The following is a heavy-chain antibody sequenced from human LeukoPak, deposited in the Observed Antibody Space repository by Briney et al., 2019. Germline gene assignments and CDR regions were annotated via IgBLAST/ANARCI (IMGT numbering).Heavy chain of an antibody. Sequence: SETLSLTCTVSGGSTSNHFWSWIRQPPGKGPEWIGNIYTGGTTNYNPSLKSGVTISIDTSKNQLSLHLASVTAADTAVYYCTKATKWLAFDDWGRGTLVTVSS. V-gene: IGHV4-59*11. CDR2: IYTGGTT. CDR1: GGSTSNHF. CDR3: TKATKWLAFDD. D-gene: IGHD6-19*01. J-gene: IGHJ4*02.